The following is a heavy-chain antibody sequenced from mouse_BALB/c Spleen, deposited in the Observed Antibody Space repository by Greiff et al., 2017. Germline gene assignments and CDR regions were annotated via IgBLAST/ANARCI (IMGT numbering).Heavy chain of an antibody. D-gene: IGHD2-3*01. CDR3: ARLTYEEYAMDY. V-gene: IGHV14-3*02. Sequence: EVKLMESGAELVKPGASVKLSCTASGFNIKDTYMHWVKQRPEQGLEWIGRIDPANGNTKYDPKFQGKATITADTSSNTAYLQLSSLTSEDTAVYYCARLTYEEYAMDYWGQGTSVTVAS. CDR1: GFNIKDTY. J-gene: IGHJ4*01. CDR2: IDPANGNT.